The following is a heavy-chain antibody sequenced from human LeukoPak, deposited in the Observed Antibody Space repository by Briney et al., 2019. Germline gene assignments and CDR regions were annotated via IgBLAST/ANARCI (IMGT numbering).Heavy chain of an antibody. CDR1: GFSLRSSE. J-gene: IGHJ4*02. Sequence: PGGSLRLSCEASGFSLRSSEMNWVRQAPGKGPEWVAHINSGDNVEFYADSVRGRFTMSRDNDLLYLHLNSLRDEDTAVYYCARANYYDTSGFDYWGQGTLVSVSS. CDR2: INSGDNVE. D-gene: IGHD3-22*01. V-gene: IGHV3-48*03. CDR3: ARANYYDTSGFDY.